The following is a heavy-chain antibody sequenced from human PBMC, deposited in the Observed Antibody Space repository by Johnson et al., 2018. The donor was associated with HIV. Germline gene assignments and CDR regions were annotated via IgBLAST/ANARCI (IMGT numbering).Heavy chain of an antibody. CDR3: AREGGAFYDSSGSLAFDI. D-gene: IGHD3-22*01. Sequence: QEKLVESGGGVVQPGRSLRLSCAASGFTFSSYAMHWVRQAPGKGLEWVAVISYDGSNKYYADSVKGRFTISKDNSKSTLYVQMNRLTVDDTAVYYCAREGGAFYDSSGSLAFDIWGQGTMVTVSS. CDR1: GFTFSSYA. CDR2: ISYDGSNK. V-gene: IGHV3-30*04. J-gene: IGHJ3*02.